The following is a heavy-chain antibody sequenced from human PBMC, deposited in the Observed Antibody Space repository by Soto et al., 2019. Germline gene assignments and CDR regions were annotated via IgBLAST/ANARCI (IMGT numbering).Heavy chain of an antibody. CDR2: ISYDGSNK. CDR3: AKDNGIQSYYYGMDV. CDR1: GFTFSSYG. J-gene: IGHJ6*01. Sequence: QVQLVESGGGVVQPGRSLRLSCAASGFTFSSYGMHWVRQAPGKGLEWVAVISYDGSNKYYADSVKGRFTISRDNSKNTLYLQMNSLRAEDTAVYYCAKDNGIQSYYYGMDVW. D-gene: IGHD5-18*01. V-gene: IGHV3-30*18.